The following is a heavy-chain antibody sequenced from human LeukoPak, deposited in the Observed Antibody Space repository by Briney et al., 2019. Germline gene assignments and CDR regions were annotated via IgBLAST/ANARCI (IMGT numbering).Heavy chain of an antibody. CDR2: IIPIFGTA. CDR3: ARGPRDCSSTSCYTYYYYYMDV. D-gene: IGHD2-2*02. CDR1: GGTFSSYA. Sequence: ASVKVSCKASGGTFSSYAISWVRQAPGQGLEWMGGIIPIFGTANYAQKFQGRVTITTDESTSTAYMELSSLRSEDTAVYYCARGPRDCSSTSCYTYYYYYMDVWGKGTTVIVSS. V-gene: IGHV1-69*05. J-gene: IGHJ6*03.